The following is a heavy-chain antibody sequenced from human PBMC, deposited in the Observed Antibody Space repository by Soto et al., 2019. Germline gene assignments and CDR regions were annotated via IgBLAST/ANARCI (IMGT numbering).Heavy chain of an antibody. CDR2: ISGSGGHT. CDR1: GFTFSSYV. V-gene: IGHV3-23*01. Sequence: EVQLLESGGDLVQPGGSLRLSCAASGFTFSSYVMSWVRQAPGKGLEWVSGISGSGGHTFYADSVKGRFTVSRDNSKNTVYLQMNSLRAEDTALYYCAKDGSYYDSPTGSDYWGQGTLVTVSS. J-gene: IGHJ4*02. CDR3: AKDGSYYDSPTGSDY. D-gene: IGHD3-10*01.